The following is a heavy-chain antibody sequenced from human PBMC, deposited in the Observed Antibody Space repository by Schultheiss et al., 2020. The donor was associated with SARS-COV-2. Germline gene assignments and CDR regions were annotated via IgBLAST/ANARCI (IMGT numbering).Heavy chain of an antibody. V-gene: IGHV4-34*01. Sequence: SETLSLTCAVYGGSFSGYYWSWIRQPPGKGLEWIGEINHSGSTNYNPSLKSRVTISVDTSKNQFSLKLTSVTAADTAVYYCARIETYYYAMDVWGQGTTVTVS. J-gene: IGHJ6*02. CDR3: ARIETYYYAMDV. CDR2: INHSGST. CDR1: GGSFSGYY.